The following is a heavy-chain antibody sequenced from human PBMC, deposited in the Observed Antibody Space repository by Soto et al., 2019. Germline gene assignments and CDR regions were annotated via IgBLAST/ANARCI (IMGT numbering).Heavy chain of an antibody. CDR1: GSRFSNYV. D-gene: IGHD2-2*02. J-gene: IGHJ4*02. CDR2: IIPIFNST. Sequence: SVKVSCKVSGSRFSNYVISWVRQAPGHGLEWLGRIIPIFNSTKYAQSFQGRVTITADKSTSTASLELSSLRSDDTAVYYCAREGRGKKAGYNGLVSLRYLGQGTLVNVSS. CDR3: AREGRGKKAGYNGLVSLRY. V-gene: IGHV1-69*06.